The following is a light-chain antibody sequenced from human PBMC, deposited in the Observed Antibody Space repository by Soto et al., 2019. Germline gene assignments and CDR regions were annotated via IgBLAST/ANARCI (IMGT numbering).Light chain of an antibody. Sequence: QSALTQPRSVSGSHGQSVTISCTGTSSDVGGYNYVSGYQQHPGKAPKLMIYDVSKRPSGVPDRFSGSKSGNTASLTISGLQAEDEADYYCCSYAGSYTWVFGGGTELTV. J-gene: IGLJ3*02. V-gene: IGLV2-11*01. CDR1: SSDVGGYNY. CDR2: DVS. CDR3: CSYAGSYTWV.